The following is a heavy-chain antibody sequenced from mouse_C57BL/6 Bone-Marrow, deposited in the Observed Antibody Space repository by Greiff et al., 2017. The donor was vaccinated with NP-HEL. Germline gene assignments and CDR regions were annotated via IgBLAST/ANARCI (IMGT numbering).Heavy chain of an antibody. CDR3: ARWYLYAMDY. CDR2: INPSSGYT. Sequence: QVQLQQSGAELARPGASVKMSCKASGYTFTSYTMHWVKQRPGPGLEWIGYINPSSGYTKYNQKFKDKATLTADKSSSTAYMQLSSLTSEDSAVYYCARWYLYAMDYWGQGTSVTVSS. V-gene: IGHV1-4*01. CDR1: GYTFTSYT. J-gene: IGHJ4*01. D-gene: IGHD5-1*01.